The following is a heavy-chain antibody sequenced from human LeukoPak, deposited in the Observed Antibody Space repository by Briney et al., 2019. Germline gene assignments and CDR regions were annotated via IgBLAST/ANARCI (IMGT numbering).Heavy chain of an antibody. J-gene: IGHJ4*02. CDR2: ISSSSSYI. Sequence: PGGSLRLSCAASGFTFSSYSMNWVRQAPGKGLEWVSSISSSSSYIYYADSVKGRFTISRDNAKNSLYLQMNSLGAEDTAVYYCARDLRAYCGGDCYLFDYWGQGTLVTVSS. CDR3: ARDLRAYCGGDCYLFDY. CDR1: GFTFSSYS. D-gene: IGHD2-21*01. V-gene: IGHV3-21*01.